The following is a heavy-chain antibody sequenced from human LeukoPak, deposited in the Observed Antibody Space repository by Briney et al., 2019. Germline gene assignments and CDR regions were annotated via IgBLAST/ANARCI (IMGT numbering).Heavy chain of an antibody. CDR3: ASGYSGYDSFFDY. Sequence: ASVKVSCKASGYAFTGYYMHWVRQAPGQGLERMGWINPNSGGTNYAQKFQGRVTMTRDTSISTAYMELSRLRSDDTAVYYCASGYSGYDSFFDYWGQGTLVTVSS. J-gene: IGHJ4*02. CDR1: GYAFTGYY. D-gene: IGHD5-12*01. V-gene: IGHV1-2*02. CDR2: INPNSGGT.